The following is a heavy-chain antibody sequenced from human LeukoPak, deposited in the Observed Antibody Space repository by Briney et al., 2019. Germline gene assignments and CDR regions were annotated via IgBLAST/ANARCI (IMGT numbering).Heavy chain of an antibody. CDR1: GFTFSSYA. Sequence: GGSLRLSCAASGFTFSSYAMSWVRQAPGKGLEWVSAISGSGGSTYYADSVKGRFTISRDNSKNTLYLQMNSLRAEDTAVYYCAKDQDMITFGGVIYNWFDPWGQGTLVTVPS. V-gene: IGHV3-23*01. CDR3: AKDQDMITFGGVIYNWFDP. D-gene: IGHD3-16*02. J-gene: IGHJ5*02. CDR2: ISGSGGST.